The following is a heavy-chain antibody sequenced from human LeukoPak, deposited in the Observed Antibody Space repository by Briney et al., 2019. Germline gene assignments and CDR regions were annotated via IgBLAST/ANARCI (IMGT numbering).Heavy chain of an antibody. D-gene: IGHD3-22*01. Sequence: PGGSLRLSCAASGFTFSSYSMNWVRQAPGKGLEWVSSISSSSSYIYYADSVKGRFTISRDNAKNSLNLQMNSLRAEDTAVYYCARSAEYYYDSSLHAFDIWGQGTMVTVSS. CDR2: ISSSSSYI. J-gene: IGHJ3*02. V-gene: IGHV3-21*01. CDR3: ARSAEYYYDSSLHAFDI. CDR1: GFTFSSYS.